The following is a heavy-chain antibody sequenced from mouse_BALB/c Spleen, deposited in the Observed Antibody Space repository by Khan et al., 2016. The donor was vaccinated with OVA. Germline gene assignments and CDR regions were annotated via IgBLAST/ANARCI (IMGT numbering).Heavy chain of an antibody. CDR3: ASGGYWYFDV. CDR2: INTYTGEP. CDR1: GYTFTNYG. V-gene: IGHV9-3-1*01. J-gene: IGHJ1*01. D-gene: IGHD1-1*02. Sequence: QIQLVQSGPELKKPGETVKISCKASGYTFTNYGMNWVKQTPGKDLKWMGWINTYTGEPTYADDFKGRFAFSLDTSASTAYLRINNLKNEDTATYFCASGGYWYFDVWGAGTTVTVSS.